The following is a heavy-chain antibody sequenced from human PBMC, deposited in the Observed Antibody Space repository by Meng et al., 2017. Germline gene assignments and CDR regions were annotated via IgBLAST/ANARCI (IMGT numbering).Heavy chain of an antibody. CDR2: MNPNSGNT. D-gene: IGHD3/OR15-3a*01. CDR3: ARGPNRWTGFDY. V-gene: IGHV1-8*01. CDR1: GYTFTSYD. J-gene: IGHJ4*02. Sequence: QGQRVQFGVEVKKPGDSLKVSCKASGYTFTSYDINWVRQATGQGLEWMGWMNPNSGNTGYAQKFQGRVTMTRNTSISTAYMELSSLRSEDTAVYYCARGPNRWTGFDYWGQGTLVTVSS.